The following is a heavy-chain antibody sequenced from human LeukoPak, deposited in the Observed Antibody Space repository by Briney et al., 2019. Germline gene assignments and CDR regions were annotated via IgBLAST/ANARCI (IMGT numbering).Heavy chain of an antibody. CDR2: ISAYNGNT. V-gene: IGHV1-18*01. J-gene: IGHJ4*02. Sequence: ASVKVSCKASGYTFTSYGISWVRQAPGQGLEWMGWISAYNGNTNYAQKLQGRVTMTTDTSTSTAYMELRSLRSDDTAVYYCARDLGGYSGSYRRFDYWGQGTLVTVSS. CDR1: GYTFTSYG. CDR3: ARDLGGYSGSYRRFDY. D-gene: IGHD1-26*01.